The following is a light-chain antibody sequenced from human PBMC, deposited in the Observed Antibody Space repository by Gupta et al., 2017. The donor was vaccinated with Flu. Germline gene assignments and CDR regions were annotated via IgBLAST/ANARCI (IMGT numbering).Light chain of an antibody. CDR1: QGISSW. CDR2: TAS. V-gene: IGKV1-12*01. CDR3: QQANSLPRT. J-gene: IGKJ1*01. Sequence: PSSVSASVGDRVTITWRASQGISSWLAWYQQKPGKPPQLLIHTASILQSGVPSRFSGSASGTDFTLTITILQPEDFATYYCQQANSLPRTFGQGTKVEIK.